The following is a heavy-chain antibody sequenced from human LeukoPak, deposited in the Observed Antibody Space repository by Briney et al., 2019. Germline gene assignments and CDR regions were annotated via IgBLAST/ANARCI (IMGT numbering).Heavy chain of an antibody. CDR3: IATRY. CDR2: IKSKIDGGIT. J-gene: IGHJ4*02. CDR1: GFTFSNAW. V-gene: IGHV3-15*01. Sequence: GGSLRLSCATSGFTFSNAWMDWVRQAPGKGLEWVGRIKSKIDGGITDYAAPVKGRFTISRDDSKDTLYLQMNSLKTEDTAVYYCIATRYWGQGTLVTVSS.